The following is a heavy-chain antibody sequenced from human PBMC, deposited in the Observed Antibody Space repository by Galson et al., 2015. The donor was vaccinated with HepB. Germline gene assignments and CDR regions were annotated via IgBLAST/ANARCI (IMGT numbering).Heavy chain of an antibody. CDR1: GGTFSSYA. J-gene: IGHJ3*02. CDR2: IIPIFGTA. CDR3: ARGGVGAAAGQNDAFDI. V-gene: IGHV1-69*13. Sequence: SVKVSCKASGGTFSSYAISWVRQAPGQGLEWMGGIIPIFGTANYAQKFQGRVTITADESTSTAYMELSSLRSEDTAVYYCARGGVGAAAGQNDAFDIWGQGTMVTVSS. D-gene: IGHD6-13*01.